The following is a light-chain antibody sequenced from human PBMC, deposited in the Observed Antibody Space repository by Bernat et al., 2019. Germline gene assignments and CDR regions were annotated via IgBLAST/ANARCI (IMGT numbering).Light chain of an antibody. Sequence: QSALTQSASVSGSPGQSITISCTGTSSDVGVYNYVSWYQQHPGKAPRLMIYAVSSRPSGVSNRFSGSKSGNTASLTISGLQPEDEADYYCSSLTTSTTLVFGGGTKLTVL. J-gene: IGLJ2*01. CDR1: SSDVGVYNY. CDR2: AVS. V-gene: IGLV2-14*03. CDR3: SSLTTSTTLV.